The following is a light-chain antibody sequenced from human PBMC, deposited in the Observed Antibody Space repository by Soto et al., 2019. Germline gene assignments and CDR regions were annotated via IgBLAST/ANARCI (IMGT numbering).Light chain of an antibody. Sequence: DIQMTQSPSTLSASVGDRVTITCRASQSISHWLAWYQQTRGKAPKALIYDASTLENGVPSRFSGSGSGPEFTLTLSRLQPDDFETYYCQQYYSYSWTFGQGTKVEIK. CDR2: DAS. J-gene: IGKJ1*01. CDR1: QSISHW. V-gene: IGKV1-5*01. CDR3: QQYYSYSWT.